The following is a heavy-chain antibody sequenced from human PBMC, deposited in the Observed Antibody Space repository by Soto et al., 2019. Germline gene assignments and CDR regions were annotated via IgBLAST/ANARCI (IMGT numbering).Heavy chain of an antibody. CDR2: IIPIFGTA. CDR1: GGTFSSYA. Sequence: SVKVSCKASGGTFSSYAISWVRQAPGQGLEWMGGIIPIFGTANYAQKFQGRVTITADESTSTAYMELSSLRSEDTAVYYCAREAGPPGIAVAGSDAFDIWGQGTMVTVSS. V-gene: IGHV1-69*13. D-gene: IGHD6-19*01. CDR3: AREAGPPGIAVAGSDAFDI. J-gene: IGHJ3*02.